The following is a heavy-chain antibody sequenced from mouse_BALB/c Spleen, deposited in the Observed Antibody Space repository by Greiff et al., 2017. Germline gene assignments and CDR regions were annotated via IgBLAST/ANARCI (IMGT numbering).Heavy chain of an antibody. CDR3: ARREDDGYYPGAMDY. Sequence: EVKLVESGGGLVQPGGSRKLSCAASGFTFSDYGMSWVRQAPGKGPEWVAFISNLAYSIYYADTVTGRFTISRENAKNTLYLEMSSLRSEDTAMYYCARREDDGYYPGAMDYWGQGTSVTVSS. V-gene: IGHV5-15*02. D-gene: IGHD2-3*01. CDR2: ISNLAYSI. CDR1: GFTFSDYG. J-gene: IGHJ4*01.